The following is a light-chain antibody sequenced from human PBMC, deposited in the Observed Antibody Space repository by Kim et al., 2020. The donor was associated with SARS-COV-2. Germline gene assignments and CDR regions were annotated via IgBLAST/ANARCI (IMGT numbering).Light chain of an antibody. CDR1: QSLTSGY. CDR3: QQDGSAPWT. CDR2: GAS. V-gene: IGKV3-20*01. Sequence: SPGEGATLACRAGQSLTSGYLAWYQHKPGPAPRLLIYGASNRAAGIPDRFSGSGSGTDFTLAISRLEPEDCAVYYCQQDGSAPWTFGQGTKVDIK. J-gene: IGKJ1*01.